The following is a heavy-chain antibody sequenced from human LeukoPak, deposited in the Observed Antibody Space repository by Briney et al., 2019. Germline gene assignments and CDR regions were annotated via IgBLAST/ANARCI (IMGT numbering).Heavy chain of an antibody. V-gene: IGHV4-39*07. Sequence: SETLSLTCIVSGGSISSYYWGWIRQPPGKGLEWIGSIYYSGSTYYNPSLKSRVTISVDTSKNQFSLKLSSVTAADTAVYYCARSPYGSYDYWGQGTLVTVSS. CDR2: IYYSGST. D-gene: IGHD3-10*01. CDR3: ARSPYGSYDY. CDR1: GGSISSYY. J-gene: IGHJ4*02.